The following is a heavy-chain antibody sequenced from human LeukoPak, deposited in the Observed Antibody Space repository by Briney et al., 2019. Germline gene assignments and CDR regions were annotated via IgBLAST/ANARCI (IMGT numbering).Heavy chain of an antibody. CDR2: ISYDGSNK. V-gene: IGHV3-30-3*01. CDR1: GFTFSRYA. CDR3: ARDSVVVVAATTGRGAFDI. J-gene: IGHJ3*02. D-gene: IGHD2-15*01. Sequence: GTSLRLSCAASGFTFSRYAMHWVRQAPGKGLEWVAVISYDGSNKYYADSVKGRFTISRDNSKNTLYLQMNSLRAEDTAVYYCARDSVVVVAATTGRGAFDIWGQGTMVTVSS.